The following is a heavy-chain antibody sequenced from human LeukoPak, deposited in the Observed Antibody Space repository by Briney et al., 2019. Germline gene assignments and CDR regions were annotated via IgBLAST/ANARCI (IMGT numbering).Heavy chain of an antibody. CDR3: ASRSRIAAAGLFDY. J-gene: IGHJ4*02. V-gene: IGHV3-23*01. CDR2: ISPGGGTT. CDR1: GFAFGSEA. D-gene: IGHD6-13*01. Sequence: SGGSLRLSCAVSGFAFGSEAMSWVRQSPARGLEWVASISPGGGTTYYADYVKGRFTISRDNAKNSLYLQMNSLRAEDTAVYYCASRSRIAAAGLFDYWGQGTLVTVSS.